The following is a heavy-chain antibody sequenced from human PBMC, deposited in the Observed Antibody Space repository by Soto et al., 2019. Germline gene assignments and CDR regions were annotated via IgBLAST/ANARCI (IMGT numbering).Heavy chain of an antibody. CDR2: INAGNGNT. Sequence: ASVKVSCKASGYTFTSYAMHCARQAPGQRLEWMGWINAGNGNTKYSQKFQGRVTITRDTSASTAYMELSSLRSEDTAVYYCARSPGYSYGDYWGQGTLVTVSS. CDR1: GYTFTSYA. V-gene: IGHV1-3*01. D-gene: IGHD5-18*01. CDR3: ARSPGYSYGDY. J-gene: IGHJ4*02.